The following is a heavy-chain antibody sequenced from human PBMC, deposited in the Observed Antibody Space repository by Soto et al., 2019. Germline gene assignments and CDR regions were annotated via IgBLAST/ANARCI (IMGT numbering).Heavy chain of an antibody. CDR3: ARPMEDKVWGSYRYLDL. Sequence: PSETLSLTCGLSGAAFSDYTWSWVRQAPGGGLHWIGEVNRGGRTKYSPSLERRLTISVDPSRNQVSLELRSVTAADTAIYYCARPMEDKVWGSYRYLDLWGQGTLVTVYS. CDR1: GAAFSDYT. V-gene: IGHV4-34*01. J-gene: IGHJ5*02. CDR2: VNRGGRT. D-gene: IGHD3-16*02.